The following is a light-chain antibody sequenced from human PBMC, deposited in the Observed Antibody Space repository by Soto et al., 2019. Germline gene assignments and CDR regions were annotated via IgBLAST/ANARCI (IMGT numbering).Light chain of an antibody. J-gene: IGKJ4*01. V-gene: IGKV3-20*01. CDR3: QQYGGSLPT. CDR1: QSVRSNY. Sequence: EIVLTQSPGTLSLSPGEIATLSFSASQSVRSNYLAWYQQKLGQAPRLLIHDASTRATGIPDRFSGSGSGTDFTLTISRLEPEDFAVYYCQQYGGSLPTFGGGTKVDIK. CDR2: DAS.